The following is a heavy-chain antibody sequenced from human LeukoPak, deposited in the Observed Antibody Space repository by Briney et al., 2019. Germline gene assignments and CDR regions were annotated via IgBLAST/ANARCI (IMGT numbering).Heavy chain of an antibody. J-gene: IGHJ4*02. CDR1: GYSISSAYY. V-gene: IGHV4-38-2*02. CDR2: IYHSGST. CDR3: ARDRVGATAIDY. Sequence: SETLSLTCTVSGYSISSAYYWGWIRQPPGKGLEWIGNIYHSGSTYYNPSLRGRVTISVDTPKNQFSLKLDSVTAADTAVYYCARDRVGATAIDYWGQGTLVTVSS. D-gene: IGHD1-26*01.